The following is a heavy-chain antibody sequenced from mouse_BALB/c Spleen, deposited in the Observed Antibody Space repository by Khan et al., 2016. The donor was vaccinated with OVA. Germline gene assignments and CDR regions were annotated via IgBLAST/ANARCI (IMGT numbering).Heavy chain of an antibody. CDR2: ISGDSSTV. V-gene: IGHV5-17*02. CDR1: GFTFSTYG. CDR3: ATSYFYGYYFDY. D-gene: IGHD1-1*01. Sequence: EVELVESGGGLVQPGGSRKLSCAASGFTFSTYGMHWVRQAPEKGLEWVAYISGDSSTVYYADTVKGRFTISRDNPKNTLFLQMTSLMSEDTDRYYCATSYFYGYYFDYWGPGTTLTVSS. J-gene: IGHJ2*01.